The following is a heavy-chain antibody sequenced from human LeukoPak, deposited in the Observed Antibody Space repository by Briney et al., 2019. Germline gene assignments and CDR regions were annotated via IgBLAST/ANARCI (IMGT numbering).Heavy chain of an antibody. CDR1: GGSISSYY. Sequence: PSETLSLTCTVSGGSISSYYWSWLRQPPGKGLEWIGYIYYSGSTNYNPSLKSRVNISVDTSKNQFSLKLSSVTAADTAVYYCARGRSVRRDGYNYPFDYWGQGTLVTVSS. V-gene: IGHV4-59*01. J-gene: IGHJ4*02. D-gene: IGHD5-24*01. CDR2: IYYSGST. CDR3: ARGRSVRRDGYNYPFDY.